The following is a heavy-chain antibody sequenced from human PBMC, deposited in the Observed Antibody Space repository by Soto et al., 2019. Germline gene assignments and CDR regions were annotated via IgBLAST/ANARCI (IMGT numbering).Heavy chain of an antibody. V-gene: IGHV3-64D*06. Sequence: PGGSLRLSCSASGFTFSSYAMHWVRQAPGKGLEYVSAISSNGGSTYYADSVKGRFTISRDNSKNTLYLQMSSLRAEDTAVYYCVKDFNYGSSVRTAPLDYWGQGTLVTVSS. J-gene: IGHJ4*02. CDR2: ISSNGGST. D-gene: IGHD3-22*01. CDR3: VKDFNYGSSVRTAPLDY. CDR1: GFTFSSYA.